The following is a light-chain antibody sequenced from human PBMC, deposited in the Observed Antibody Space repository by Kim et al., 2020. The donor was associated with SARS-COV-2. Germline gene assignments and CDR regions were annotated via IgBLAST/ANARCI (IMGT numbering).Light chain of an antibody. CDR2: PKN. V-gene: IGLV3-19*01. CDR3: KSRDTSGDRLV. CDR1: SLRTYY. J-gene: IGLJ2*01. Sequence: ALGQTVRITCQGDSLRTYYASWYPQKPGQAPALVIYPKNNRPSGIPDRFSGSSSGNTASLTITGAQAEDEADYYCKSRDTSGDRLVFGGGTQLTVL.